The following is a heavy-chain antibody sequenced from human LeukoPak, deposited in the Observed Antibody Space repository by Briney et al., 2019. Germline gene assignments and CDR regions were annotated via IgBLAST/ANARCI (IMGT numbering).Heavy chain of an antibody. CDR2: ISWNSGSI. CDR1: GFTFDDYA. CDR3: AKDTGPRGATVFDP. V-gene: IGHV3-9*01. Sequence: GGSLRLSCAASGFTFDDYAMHWVRQAPGKGLEWVSGISWNSGSIGYADSVKGRFTISRDNAKNSLYLQMNSLRAEDTALYYCAKDTGPRGATVFDPWGQGTLVTVSS. J-gene: IGHJ5*02. D-gene: IGHD4-17*01.